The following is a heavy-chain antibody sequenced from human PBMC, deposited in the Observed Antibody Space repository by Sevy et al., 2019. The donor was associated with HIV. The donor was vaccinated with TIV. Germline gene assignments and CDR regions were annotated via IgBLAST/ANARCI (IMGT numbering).Heavy chain of an antibody. J-gene: IGHJ4*02. CDR3: AGENAWGRGYS. CDR2: IYYNGHI. CDR1: GGSITSLF. D-gene: IGHD1-26*01. Sequence: SESLSLTCTVSGGSITSLFWNWIRQPPGKGLEWIANIYYNGHINYNPSLKSRVTLSLDTSKNQFSLRLSSVTAADTAMYYCAGENAWGRGYSWGQGTLVTVSS. V-gene: IGHV4-59*08.